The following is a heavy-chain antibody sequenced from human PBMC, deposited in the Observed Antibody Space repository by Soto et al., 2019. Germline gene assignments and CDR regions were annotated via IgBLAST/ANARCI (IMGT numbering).Heavy chain of an antibody. CDR1: GFTFSSYG. J-gene: IGHJ6*02. V-gene: IGHV3-33*01. Sequence: PGGSLRLSCAASGFTFSSYGLHWVRQTPGKGLEWVAVLGFDGGGRYYADSVKGRFTITRDNSKNTLYLQMDSLRVEDTALYYCAREPAGPDYAMDVWGQGTTVTVSS. CDR2: LGFDGGGR. CDR3: AREPAGPDYAMDV.